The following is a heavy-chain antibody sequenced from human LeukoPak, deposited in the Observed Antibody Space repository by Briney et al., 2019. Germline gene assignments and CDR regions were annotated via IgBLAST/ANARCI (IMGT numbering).Heavy chain of an antibody. CDR2: IKADGSGK. V-gene: IGHV3-7*03. CDR1: GFTFSSSW. J-gene: IGHJ4*02. CDR3: AKDIGRLAAAGTSYFDY. D-gene: IGHD6-13*01. Sequence: GGSLRLSCVASGFTFSSSWMTWVRQAPGMGLERVANIKADGSGKYYVDSVRGRFSISRDNAKNSLYLQMNSLRAEDTALYYCAKDIGRLAAAGTSYFDYWGQGTLVTVSS.